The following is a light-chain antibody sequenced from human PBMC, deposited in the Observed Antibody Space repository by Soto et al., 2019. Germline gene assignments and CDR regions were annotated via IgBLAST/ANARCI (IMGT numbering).Light chain of an antibody. CDR2: GAS. Sequence: EIVMTQSPVILSVSPGERATLSCRASQSVSSNLAWYQQKPGQAPRLLIYGASTRATGIPARLSGSGSGTEFTLTISSLQSEAFAVYYCQQYNNWPFTFGGGNKVEIK. CDR3: QQYNNWPFT. CDR1: QSVSSN. V-gene: IGKV3-15*01. J-gene: IGKJ4*01.